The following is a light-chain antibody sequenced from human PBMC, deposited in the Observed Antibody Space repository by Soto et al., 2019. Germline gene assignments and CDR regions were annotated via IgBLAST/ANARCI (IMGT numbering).Light chain of an antibody. CDR3: QQYGSSPVT. J-gene: IGKJ5*01. V-gene: IGKV3-20*01. CDR2: APS. CDR1: QSVSRY. Sequence: EIVLTQSPGTLSLFPGERATLSCRASQSVSRYLAWYQQKPGQAPRLLIYAPSNRATGIPDRFSGSGSGTDFTLTISRLEPEDFAVYYCQQYGSSPVTFGQGTRLEIK.